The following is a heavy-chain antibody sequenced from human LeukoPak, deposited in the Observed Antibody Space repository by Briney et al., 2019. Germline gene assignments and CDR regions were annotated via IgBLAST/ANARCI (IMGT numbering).Heavy chain of an antibody. V-gene: IGHV4-59*12. CDR2: IFYSGST. CDR3: ARDQRDWAYSSSWQVFDY. Sequence: SETLSLTCTVSGGSMSSYYWGWIRQPPWKGLEWIGYIFYSGSTEYNPSLKTPITISVDTSKNQFSLKLRSVTAADTAVYYCARDQRDWAYSSSWQVFDYWGQGTLVTVSS. J-gene: IGHJ4*02. CDR1: GGSMSSYY. D-gene: IGHD6-13*01.